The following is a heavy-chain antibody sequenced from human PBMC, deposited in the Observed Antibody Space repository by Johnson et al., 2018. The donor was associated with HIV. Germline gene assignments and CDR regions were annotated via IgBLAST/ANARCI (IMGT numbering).Heavy chain of an antibody. CDR3: ARESLRPIPVSGPGDAAFDI. D-gene: IGHD6-19*01. V-gene: IGHV3-33*08. CDR2: IRYDGSNK. J-gene: IGHJ3*02. Sequence: QVQLLESGGGVVQPGRSLRLSCAASGFTFSDYYMTWIRQAPGKGLEWVAFIRYDGSNKYYADSVKGRFSISRDDARGSLYLELNSLRAGDTAVYYRARESLRPIPVSGPGDAAFDIWGLGTMVTVSS. CDR1: GFTFSDYY.